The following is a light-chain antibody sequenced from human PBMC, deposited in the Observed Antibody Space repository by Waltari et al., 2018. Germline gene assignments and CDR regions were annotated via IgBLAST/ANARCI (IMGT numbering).Light chain of an antibody. CDR2: DTS. CDR1: QYVNIRY. CDR3: QQDDTLPRVT. Sequence: EIVLTQSPGTLSLSPGEGATLSCRASQYVNIRYLAWYQQKPGQAPRLLIYDTSTRAAGIPDRFSGSGSGRDFTLTINRLEPEDFAVYYCQQDDTLPRVTFGGGTKVEIK. J-gene: IGKJ4*02. V-gene: IGKV3-20*01.